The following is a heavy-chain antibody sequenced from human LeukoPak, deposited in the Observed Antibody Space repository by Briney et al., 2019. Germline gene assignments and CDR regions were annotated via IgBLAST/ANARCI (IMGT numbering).Heavy chain of an antibody. J-gene: IGHJ4*02. D-gene: IGHD1-26*01. CDR1: GYTFTSYA. Sequence: AASVKVSCKASGYTFTSYAMHWVRQAPGQRLEWMGWINAGNGNTKYSQEFQGRVTITRDTSASTAYMELSSLRSEGMAVYYCARGGEWELPALFDYWGQGTLVTVSS. CDR2: INAGNGNT. V-gene: IGHV1-3*03. CDR3: ARGGEWELPALFDY.